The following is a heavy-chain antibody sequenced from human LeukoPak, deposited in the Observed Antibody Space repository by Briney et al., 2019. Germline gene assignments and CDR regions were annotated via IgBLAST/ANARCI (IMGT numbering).Heavy chain of an antibody. CDR1: GGSIGSYY. V-gene: IGHV4-59*01. CDR3: ARGRSSSWYPGDY. D-gene: IGHD6-13*01. Sequence: SETLSLTCTVSGGSIGSYYWSWIRQPPGKGLEWIGYIYYSGSTNYNPSLKSRVTISVDTSKNQFSLKLSSVTAADTAVYYCARGRSSSWYPGDYWGQGTLVTVSS. CDR2: IYYSGST. J-gene: IGHJ4*02.